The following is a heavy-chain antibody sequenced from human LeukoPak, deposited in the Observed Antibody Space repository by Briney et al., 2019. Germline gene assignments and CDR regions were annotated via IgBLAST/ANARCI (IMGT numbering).Heavy chain of an antibody. CDR2: ISGSGGST. CDR1: GFTFSSYA. Sequence: PGGSLRLSCAASGFTFSSYAMSWVRQAPGKGLEWVSAISGSGGSTYYADSVKGRFTISRDNSKNTLYLQMNSLRAEDTAVYYCARVYSSSSWSLFDYWGQGTLVTVSS. D-gene: IGHD6-6*01. V-gene: IGHV3-23*01. CDR3: ARVYSSSSWSLFDY. J-gene: IGHJ4*02.